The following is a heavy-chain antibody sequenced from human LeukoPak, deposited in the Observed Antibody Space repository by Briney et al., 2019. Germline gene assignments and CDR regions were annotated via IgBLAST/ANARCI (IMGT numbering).Heavy chain of an antibody. CDR3: ARRDGDDALDY. CDR1: GGSISSGGYY. Sequence: PSETLSLTCTVSGGSISSGGYYWSWIRQHPGRGLEWIGCIYYSGSTYYNPSLKSRVTISVDTSKNQFSLKLSSVTAADTAVYYCARRDGDDALDYWGQGTLVTVSS. D-gene: IGHD4-17*01. V-gene: IGHV4-31*03. CDR2: IYYSGST. J-gene: IGHJ4*02.